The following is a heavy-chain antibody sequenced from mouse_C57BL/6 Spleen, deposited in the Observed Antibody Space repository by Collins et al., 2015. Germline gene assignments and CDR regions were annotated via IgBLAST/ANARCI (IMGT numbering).Heavy chain of an antibody. Sequence: EVKLVESEGGLVQPGSSMKLSCTASGFTFSDYCMAWVRQVPEKGLEWVANINYDGSSTYYLDSLKSRFIISRDNAKNILYLQMSSLKSEDTATYYCARVDSSGFYYAMDYWGQGTSVTVSS. V-gene: IGHV5-16*01. CDR2: INYDGSST. D-gene: IGHD3-2*02. J-gene: IGHJ4*01. CDR1: GFTFSDYC. CDR3: ARVDSSGFYYAMDY.